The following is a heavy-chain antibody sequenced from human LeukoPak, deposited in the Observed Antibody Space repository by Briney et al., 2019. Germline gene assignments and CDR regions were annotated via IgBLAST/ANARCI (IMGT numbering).Heavy chain of an antibody. CDR2: IYYSGST. CDR1: GGPISSYY. CDR3: ARHSAHSSTNDAFDI. J-gene: IGHJ3*02. V-gene: IGHV4-59*01. Sequence: SETLSLTCTVSGGPISSYYWSWIRQPPGKGLEWIGYIYYSGSTNYNPSLKSRVTISVDTSKNQFSLKLSAETAADTAVYYCARHSAHSSTNDAFDIWGQGTMVTVSP. D-gene: IGHD6-13*01.